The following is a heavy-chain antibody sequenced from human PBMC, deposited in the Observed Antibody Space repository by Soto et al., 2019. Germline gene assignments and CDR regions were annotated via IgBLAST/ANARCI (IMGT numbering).Heavy chain of an antibody. J-gene: IGHJ4*02. CDR1: GASITTYY. CDR2: VYHTGST. CDR3: ARRLFGSGWTLDS. D-gene: IGHD6-19*01. Sequence: SETLSLTCDVSGASITTYYWSWIRQAPGKGLEWIGNVYHTGSTDYNSSLRSRVTISVDPSKNQFSLNMNSVTAADTAVYYCARRLFGSGWTLDSWGQGALVTVSS. V-gene: IGHV4-59*13.